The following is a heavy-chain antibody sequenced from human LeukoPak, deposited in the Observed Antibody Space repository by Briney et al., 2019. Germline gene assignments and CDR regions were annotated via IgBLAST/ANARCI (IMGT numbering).Heavy chain of an antibody. V-gene: IGHV3-9*01. CDR3: AKEDRRGRHFDY. J-gene: IGHJ4*02. D-gene: IGHD3-16*01. Sequence: GRSLRLSCAASGFTFDDYAMHWVRQAPGKGLEWVSGISWNSGSIGYADSVKGRFTISRDNAKNSLYLQMNGLRAEDTALYYCAKEDRRGRHFDYWGQGTLVTVSS. CDR1: GFTFDDYA. CDR2: ISWNSGSI.